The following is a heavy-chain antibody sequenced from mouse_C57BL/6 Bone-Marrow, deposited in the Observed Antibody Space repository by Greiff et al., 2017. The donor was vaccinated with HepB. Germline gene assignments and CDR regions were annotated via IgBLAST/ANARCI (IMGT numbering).Heavy chain of an antibody. D-gene: IGHD4-1*01. CDR3: ARDRTD. J-gene: IGHJ4*01. CDR2: ISSGSSTI. V-gene: IGHV5-17*01. Sequence: EVKLMESGGGLVKPGGSLKISCAASGFNFSDYGMHWVRQAPEKWLEWVAYISSGSSTIYYADTVKGRFTISRDNAKNTLFLQMTSLRSEDTAMYYCARDRTDWGQGTSVTVSS. CDR1: GFNFSDYG.